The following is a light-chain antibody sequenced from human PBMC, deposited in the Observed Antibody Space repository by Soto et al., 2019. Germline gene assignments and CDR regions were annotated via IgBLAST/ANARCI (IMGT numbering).Light chain of an antibody. Sequence: EIVLTQSPGTLSLSPGERATLSCRASQSVSSSYLAWYQQKAGQAPRPLIYGASNRATGIPDRFSGSGSGTDFTLTISRLEPEDFAVYYCQQYGRSPHFGPGTKVDIK. V-gene: IGKV3-20*01. CDR3: QQYGRSPH. CDR1: QSVSSSY. J-gene: IGKJ3*01. CDR2: GAS.